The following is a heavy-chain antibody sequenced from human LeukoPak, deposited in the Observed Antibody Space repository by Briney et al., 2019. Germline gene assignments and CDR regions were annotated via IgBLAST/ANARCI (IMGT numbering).Heavy chain of an antibody. Sequence: GGSLRLSCAASGFTFSSYWMSWVRQAPGKGPEWVANIKQDGSEKYYVDSVKGRFTISRDNSKNTLYLQMNSLRAEDTAVYYCARDISRFRYSSSWYNFDYWGQGTLVTVSS. CDR1: GFTFSSYW. D-gene: IGHD6-13*01. J-gene: IGHJ4*02. V-gene: IGHV3-7*01. CDR3: ARDISRFRYSSSWYNFDY. CDR2: IKQDGSEK.